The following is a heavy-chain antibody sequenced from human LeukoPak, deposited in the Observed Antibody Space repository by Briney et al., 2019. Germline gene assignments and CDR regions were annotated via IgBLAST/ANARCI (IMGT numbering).Heavy chain of an antibody. V-gene: IGHV1-46*01. CDR2: INPSGGST. D-gene: IGHD1-14*01. CDR1: GYTFTSYY. J-gene: IGHJ3*02. CDR3: ARDGPGQGAFDI. Sequence: GASAKVSCKASGYTFTSYYMHWVRQAPGQGLEWMGIINPSGGSTSYAQKFQGRVTMTRDTSTSTVYMELSSLRSEDTAVYYCARDGPGQGAFDIWGQGTMVTVSS.